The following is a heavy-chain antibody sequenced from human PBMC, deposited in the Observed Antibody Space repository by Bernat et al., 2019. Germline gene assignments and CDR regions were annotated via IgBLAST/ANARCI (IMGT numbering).Heavy chain of an antibody. CDR1: GFTFSSYG. V-gene: IGHV3-33*01. CDR3: ARVIGIWAMDY. J-gene: IGHJ4*02. D-gene: IGHD2-15*01. Sequence: QVQLVESGGGVVQPGRSLRLSCAASGFTFSSYGMHWVRQAPGKGLEWVAVIWYDGSNKYYADSVKGRFTISRDNSKNTLYLRMNSLRAEDTAVYYCARVIGIWAMDYWGQGTLVTVSS. CDR2: IWYDGSNK.